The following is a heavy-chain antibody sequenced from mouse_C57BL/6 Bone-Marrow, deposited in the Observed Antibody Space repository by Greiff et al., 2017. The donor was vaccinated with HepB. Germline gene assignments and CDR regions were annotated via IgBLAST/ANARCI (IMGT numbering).Heavy chain of an antibody. Sequence: VKLVESGAELARPGASVKLSCKASGYTFTSYGISWVKQRTGQGLEWIGEIYPRSGNNYYNEKFKGKATLTADQSSSTAYMELRSLTSEDSAVYVCARWVLRSVAYWGQGTLVTVSA. J-gene: IGHJ3*01. CDR3: ARWVLRSVAY. CDR2: IYPRSGNN. D-gene: IGHD2-14*01. V-gene: IGHV1-81*01. CDR1: GYTFTSYG.